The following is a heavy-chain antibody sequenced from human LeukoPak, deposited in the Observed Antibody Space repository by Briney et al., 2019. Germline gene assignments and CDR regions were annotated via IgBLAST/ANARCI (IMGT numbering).Heavy chain of an antibody. V-gene: IGHV3-74*03. Sequence: PGGSLRLSCAASGFTFTSYWMHWVRQAPGKGLVRVSRINTDGRGTTYADSVKGRFTISRDNAKNTLSLQMNSLRAEDTAVYYCARGGSPPEALGDTFDIWGQGTMATVSS. J-gene: IGHJ3*02. CDR2: INTDGRGT. CDR3: ARGGSPPEALGDTFDI. CDR1: GFTFTSYW. D-gene: IGHD1-26*01.